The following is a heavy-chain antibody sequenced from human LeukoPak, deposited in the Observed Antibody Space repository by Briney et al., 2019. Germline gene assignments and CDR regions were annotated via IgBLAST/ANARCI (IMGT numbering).Heavy chain of an antibody. V-gene: IGHV3-53*01. CDR3: ASGEWPQDY. J-gene: IGHJ4*02. CDR1: GSTVSSNY. Sequence: GGSLRLSCAASGSTVSSNYMTWVRQAPGRGLEWVSLIYAGGNTYYPASVKGRFTISRDNSKNTLYLQMNSLRAEDTAVYYCASGEWPQDYWGQGTLVTVSS. CDR2: IYAGGNT. D-gene: IGHD3-10*01.